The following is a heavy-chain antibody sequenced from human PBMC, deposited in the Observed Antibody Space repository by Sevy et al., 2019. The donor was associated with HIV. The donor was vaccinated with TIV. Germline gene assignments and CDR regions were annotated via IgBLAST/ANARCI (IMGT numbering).Heavy chain of an antibody. CDR2: ISYDGSNK. D-gene: IGHD3-22*01. Sequence: GGSLRLSCAASGFTFSSYDMHWVRQAPGKGLECVAVISYDGSNKYYADSVKGRFTISRDNAKNSLYLQMNSLRVEDTAVYYCARDAWEGRYSSGHNWFDPWGQGTLVTVSS. V-gene: IGHV3-30*03. CDR1: GFTFSSYD. J-gene: IGHJ5*02. CDR3: ARDAWEGRYSSGHNWFDP.